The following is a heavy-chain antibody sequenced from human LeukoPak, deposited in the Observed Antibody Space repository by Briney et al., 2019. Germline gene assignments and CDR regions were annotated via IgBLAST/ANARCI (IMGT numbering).Heavy chain of an antibody. V-gene: IGHV3-23*01. Sequence: GESLRLSCAASGFTFSSYGMHWVRQAPGKGLEWVSVISDSGSITYYADSVKGRFTISRDNSKNTLFLQMNSLRAEDTAVYYCAEDARRTSGWYFFDYWGQGSLVTVSS. D-gene: IGHD6-19*01. CDR3: AEDARRTSGWYFFDY. CDR1: GFTFSSYG. J-gene: IGHJ4*02. CDR2: ISDSGSIT.